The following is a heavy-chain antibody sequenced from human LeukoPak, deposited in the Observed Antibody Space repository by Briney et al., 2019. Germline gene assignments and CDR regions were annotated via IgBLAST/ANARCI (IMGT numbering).Heavy chain of an antibody. J-gene: IGHJ4*02. CDR1: GFTLSSYA. V-gene: IGHV3-30*01. CDR2: ISYDGSNK. CDR3: ARLSTVVNVDY. D-gene: IGHD4-23*01. Sequence: PGGSLRLSCAASGFTLSSYAMHWVRQAPGKGLEWVAVISYDGSNKYYADSVKGRFTISRDNSKNTLYLQMNSLRAEDTAVYYCARLSTVVNVDYWGQGTLVTVSS.